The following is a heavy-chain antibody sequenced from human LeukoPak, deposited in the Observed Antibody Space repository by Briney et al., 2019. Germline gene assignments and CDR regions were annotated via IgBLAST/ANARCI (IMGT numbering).Heavy chain of an antibody. D-gene: IGHD3-22*01. CDR2: INHSGST. CDR3: APPPYYYEANAYSVA. CDR1: GGSFIGFH. J-gene: IGHJ5*02. V-gene: IGHV4-34*01. Sequence: SETLSLTCAVYGGSFIGFHWNWIRQPLGKGREWIGDINHSGSTNYTPSLTSGVSISVDPSKNPFSLNLSSVTAADTAVYYCAPPPYYYEANAYSVAWGQGTLVTVSS.